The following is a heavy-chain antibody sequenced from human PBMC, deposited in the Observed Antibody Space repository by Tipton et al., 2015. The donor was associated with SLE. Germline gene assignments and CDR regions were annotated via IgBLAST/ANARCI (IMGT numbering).Heavy chain of an antibody. Sequence: QSGAEVKKPGASVKVSCKASGYTFTSYSISWVRQAPGQGLEWMGWISGYNGHTNYAQNLQGRATLTTDTSTSTAFMELRSLRSDDTAVYYCARAAYSGNYYPDSWGQGTLVSVSS. D-gene: IGHD1-26*01. CDR1: GYTFTSYS. V-gene: IGHV1-18*04. J-gene: IGHJ4*02. CDR3: ARAAYSGNYYPDS. CDR2: ISGYNGHT.